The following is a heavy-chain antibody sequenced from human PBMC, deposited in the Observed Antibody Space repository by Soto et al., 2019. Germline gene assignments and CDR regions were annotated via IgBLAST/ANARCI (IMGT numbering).Heavy chain of an antibody. CDR3: ARDKDRQQLGGNYYYILDV. CDR2: IMPVFATP. V-gene: IGHV1-69*12. Sequence: QVQLMQSGAEVKKPGSSVKVSCKASGGNFSTSAISWVRQAPGEGLEWVGGIMPVFATPDYAQKFQGRVTISADESTTTAYLELTSLTTDDTAVYYCARDKDRQQLGGNYYYILDVWGQGTGITVSS. D-gene: IGHD3-3*02. J-gene: IGHJ6*02. CDR1: GGNFSTSA.